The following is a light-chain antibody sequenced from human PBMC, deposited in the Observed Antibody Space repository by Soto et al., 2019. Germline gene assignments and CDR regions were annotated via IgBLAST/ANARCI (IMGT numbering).Light chain of an antibody. J-gene: IGLJ3*02. CDR2: ANS. V-gene: IGLV1-40*01. CDR1: SSNIGAGYD. Sequence: QSVLTQPPSVSGAPGQRVTISCTGGSSNIGAGYDVHWYQQLPGTAPKLLIYANSNRPSGVPDRFSGSKSGTSASLAITGLQAEDEADYYCQSYDISLSAWVFGGGTKLTVL. CDR3: QSYDISLSAWV.